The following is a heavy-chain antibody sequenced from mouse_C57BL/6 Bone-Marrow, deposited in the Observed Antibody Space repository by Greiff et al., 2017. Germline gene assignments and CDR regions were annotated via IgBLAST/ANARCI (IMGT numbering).Heavy chain of an antibody. Sequence: DVQLVESGGGLVKPGGSLKLSCAASGFTFSDYGMHWVRQAPEKGLEWVAYISSGSSTIYYADTVKGRFTISRDNAKNTLFLQMTSLRSEDTAMYYCARQWLLYYDAMDYWGQGTSVTVAS. V-gene: IGHV5-17*01. J-gene: IGHJ4*01. CDR2: ISSGSSTI. D-gene: IGHD2-3*01. CDR1: GFTFSDYG. CDR3: ARQWLLYYDAMDY.